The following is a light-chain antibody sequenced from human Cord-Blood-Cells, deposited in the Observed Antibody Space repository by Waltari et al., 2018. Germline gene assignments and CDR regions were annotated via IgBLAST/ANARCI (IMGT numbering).Light chain of an antibody. CDR2: VND. V-gene: IGLV1-44*01. CDR3: AAWDDSLNGVV. Sequence: QSVLTQPPSASGTPGQRVTISCSGSSSNIGSNTVNWYQQLPGTAPKLLRHVNDHRPSGVPGRVPGPKSGASASLAISGLQPEDEADYYGAAWDDSLNGVVVGVGTKLTVL. J-gene: IGLJ2*01. CDR1: SSNIGSNT.